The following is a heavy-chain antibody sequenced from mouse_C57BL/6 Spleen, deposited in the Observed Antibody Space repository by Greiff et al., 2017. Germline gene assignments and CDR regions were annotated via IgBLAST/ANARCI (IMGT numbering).Heavy chain of an antibody. D-gene: IGHD2-3*01. CDR2: INPSTGGT. CDR3: ARERWLLRDFDY. CDR1: GYSFTGYY. J-gene: IGHJ2*01. V-gene: IGHV1-42*01. Sequence: EVQLQQSGPELVKPGASVKISCTASGYSFTGYYMNWVKQSPEKSLEWIGEINPSTGGTTYNQKFKAKATLTLDKSSSTAYMQLKSLTSEYSAVSYCARERWLLRDFDYWGQGTTLTVSS.